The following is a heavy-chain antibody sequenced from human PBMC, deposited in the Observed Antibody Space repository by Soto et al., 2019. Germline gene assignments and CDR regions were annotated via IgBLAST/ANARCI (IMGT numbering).Heavy chain of an antibody. CDR1: GYTFDSYG. CDR2: ISPYTGNT. D-gene: IGHD1-26*01. V-gene: IGHV1-18*01. CDR3: TRDHWIVVASDY. Sequence: QVQLVQSGAEVKKPGASVKVSCKTSGYTFDSYGITWVRQAPGQGLAWIGWISPYTGNTKYTEKLQCRVTMTTDISTRTAYMELRSLTSDDTAVYYCTRDHWIVVASDYWGQGALVTVSS. J-gene: IGHJ4*02.